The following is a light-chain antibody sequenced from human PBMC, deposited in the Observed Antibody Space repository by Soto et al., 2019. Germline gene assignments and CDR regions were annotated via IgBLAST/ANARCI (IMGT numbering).Light chain of an antibody. Sequence: IQMTQSPSSLSASVGDRVTIACRASQGIRNALAWYQQRPGKAPTLLIYASSNLQAGVPSRFRGSGSGAEFTLTISSLQPGDSATYYCLQDYTYPRTFGQGTKVEI. CDR2: ASS. J-gene: IGKJ1*01. V-gene: IGKV1-6*01. CDR1: QGIRNA. CDR3: LQDYTYPRT.